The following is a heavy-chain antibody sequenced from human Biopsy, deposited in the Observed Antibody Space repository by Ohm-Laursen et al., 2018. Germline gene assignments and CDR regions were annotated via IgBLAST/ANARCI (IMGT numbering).Heavy chain of an antibody. CDR2: IYLGGTT. CDR1: GITVSGNY. J-gene: IGHJ5*02. V-gene: IGHV3-53*01. CDR3: AKGRSGGTGHGNWFDP. Sequence: SLRLSCAASGITVSGNYMTWVRQAPGKGLEWVSVIYLGGTTYYADSVKGRFTISRDNSKNTLYLQMNSLSVEDTAVYYCAKGRSGGTGHGNWFDPWGQGTLVIVSS. D-gene: IGHD3-10*01.